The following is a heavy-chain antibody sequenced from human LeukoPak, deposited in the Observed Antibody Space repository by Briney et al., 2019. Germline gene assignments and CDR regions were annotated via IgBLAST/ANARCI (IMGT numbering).Heavy chain of an antibody. D-gene: IGHD2-15*01. CDR2: ISGSGGST. CDR3: AKDLGYGLIRYYFDY. CDR1: GFTFSSYA. V-gene: IGHV3-23*01. Sequence: GWSLRLSCAASGFTFSSYAMSWVRQAPGKGLEWVSAISGSGGSTYYADSVKGRFTISRDNSKNTLYLQMNSLRAEDTAVYYCAKDLGYGLIRYYFDYWGQGTLVTVSS. J-gene: IGHJ4*02.